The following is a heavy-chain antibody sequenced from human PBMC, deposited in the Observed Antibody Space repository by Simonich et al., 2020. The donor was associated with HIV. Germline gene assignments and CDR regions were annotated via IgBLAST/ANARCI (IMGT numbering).Heavy chain of an antibody. CDR2: ISSSSTYI. Sequence: EVQLVESGGGLVKPGGSLRLFCAASGFTFSSYSLNWVRQAPGKGLVWVSSISSSSTYIHYADAVKGRFTISRDNAKNSLYLQMNSLRAEDTAVYYCARVAYTIALDYWGQGTLVTVSS. D-gene: IGHD3-16*01. CDR1: GFTFSSYS. J-gene: IGHJ4*02. CDR3: ARVAYTIALDY. V-gene: IGHV3-21*01.